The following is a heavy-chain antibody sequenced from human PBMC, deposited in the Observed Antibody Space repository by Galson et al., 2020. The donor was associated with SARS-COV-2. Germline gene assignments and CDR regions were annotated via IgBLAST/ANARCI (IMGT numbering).Heavy chain of an antibody. CDR3: ARGAYTSPNIAAAGRPSYYFDY. CDR2: INHSGST. J-gene: IGHJ4*02. V-gene: IGHV4-34*01. CDR1: GGSFSGYY. Sequence: SQASETLSLTCAVYGGSFSGYYWSWIRQPPGKGLEWIGEINHSGSTNYNPSLKSRVTISVDTSKNQFSLKLSSVTAADTAVYYCARGAYTSPNIAAAGRPSYYFDYWGQGTLVTVSS. D-gene: IGHD6-13*01.